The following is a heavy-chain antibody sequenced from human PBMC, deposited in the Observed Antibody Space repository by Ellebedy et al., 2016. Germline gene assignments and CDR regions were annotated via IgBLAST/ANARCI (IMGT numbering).Heavy chain of an antibody. CDR3: ARGADFDWLSWFDP. CDR2: MNPNSGNT. Sequence: GESLKISCKGSGYTFTSYWIGWVRQATGQGLEWMGWMNPNSGNTGYAQKFQGRVTMTRNTSISTAYMELSSLRSEDTAVYYCARGADFDWLSWFDPWGQGTLVTVSS. D-gene: IGHD3-9*01. J-gene: IGHJ5*02. CDR1: GYTFTSYW. V-gene: IGHV1-8*01.